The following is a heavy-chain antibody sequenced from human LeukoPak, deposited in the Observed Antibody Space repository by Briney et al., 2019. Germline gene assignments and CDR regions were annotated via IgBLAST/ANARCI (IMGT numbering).Heavy chain of an antibody. CDR1: GGSFSGYY. CDR2: INHSGST. D-gene: IGHD5-12*01. Sequence: SETLSLTCAIYGGSFSGYYWSWIRQPPGKGLEWIGEINHSGSTNHNPSLKSRVTISVDTSKNQFSLKLSSVTAADTAVYYCAKGSGYEAQYYYYYMDVWGKGTTVTISS. CDR3: AKGSGYEAQYYYYYMDV. V-gene: IGHV4-34*01. J-gene: IGHJ6*03.